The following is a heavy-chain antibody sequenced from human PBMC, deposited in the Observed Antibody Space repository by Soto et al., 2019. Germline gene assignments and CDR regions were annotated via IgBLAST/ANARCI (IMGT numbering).Heavy chain of an antibody. Sequence: SETLSLTCAVFGGSFSGYYWSWIRQPPGKGLEWIGEINHSGSTNYNPSLKSRVTISVDTSKNQFSLKLSSVTAADTAVYYCARHRYSYGVYYFDYWGQGTLVTVSS. CDR1: GGSFSGYY. D-gene: IGHD5-18*01. J-gene: IGHJ4*02. CDR2: INHSGST. V-gene: IGHV4-34*01. CDR3: ARHRYSYGVYYFDY.